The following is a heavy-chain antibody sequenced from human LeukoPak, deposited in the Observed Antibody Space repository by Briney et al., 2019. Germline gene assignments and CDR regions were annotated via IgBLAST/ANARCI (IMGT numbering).Heavy chain of an antibody. Sequence: ASVKVSCKASGYTFTSYGISWVRQAPGRGLEWMGWISAYNGNTNYAQKLQGRVTMTTDTSTSTAYMELRSLRSDDTAVYYCARDYSSSWYARGLFDYWGQGTLVTVSS. CDR3: ARDYSSSWYARGLFDY. CDR2: ISAYNGNT. CDR1: GYTFTSYG. V-gene: IGHV1-18*01. D-gene: IGHD6-13*01. J-gene: IGHJ4*02.